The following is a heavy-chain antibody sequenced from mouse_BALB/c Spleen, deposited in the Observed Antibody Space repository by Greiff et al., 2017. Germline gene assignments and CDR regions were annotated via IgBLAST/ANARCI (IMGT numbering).Heavy chain of an antibody. D-gene: IGHD1-1*01. J-gene: IGHJ3*01. V-gene: IGHV1-4*01. Sequence: LMESGAELARPGASGKMSCKASGYTFTSYTLHWVKQRPGQGLEWIGYINPSIGYTNYNQKFKDKATFTADKSTSTTYMQLNSLTSEDSAVYDCARDTVVANPFAYWGQGTLVTGSA. CDR1: GYTFTSYT. CDR2: INPSIGYT. CDR3: ARDTVVANPFAY.